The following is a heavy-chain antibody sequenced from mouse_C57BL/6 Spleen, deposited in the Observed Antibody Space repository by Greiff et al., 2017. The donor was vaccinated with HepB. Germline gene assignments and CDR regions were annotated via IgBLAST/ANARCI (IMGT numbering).Heavy chain of an antibody. Sequence: EVQLQQSGTVLARPGASVKMSCKTSGYTFTSYWMHWVKQRPGQGLEWIGAIYPGNSDTSYNQKFKGKAKLTAVTSASTAYMELSSLTNEDSAVYYCTRDHDYGLGYFDYWGQGTTLTVSS. J-gene: IGHJ2*01. V-gene: IGHV1-5*01. CDR1: GYTFTSYW. CDR3: TRDHDYGLGYFDY. D-gene: IGHD2-4*01. CDR2: IYPGNSDT.